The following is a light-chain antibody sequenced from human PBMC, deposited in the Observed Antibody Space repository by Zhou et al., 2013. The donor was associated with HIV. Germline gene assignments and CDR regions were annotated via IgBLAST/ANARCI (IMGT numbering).Light chain of an antibody. V-gene: IGKV1-27*01. CDR3: LQHTDYPLT. CDR2: TAS. Sequence: DIQMTQSPSSLSASVGDRVTITCRASQGISNYLAWYQHKPGKVPQLLIYTASTLQSGVPSRLSGSGSVTDFGLTISSLQPEDVATYYCLQHTDYPLTFGGGTRVEIK. J-gene: IGKJ4*01. CDR1: QGISNY.